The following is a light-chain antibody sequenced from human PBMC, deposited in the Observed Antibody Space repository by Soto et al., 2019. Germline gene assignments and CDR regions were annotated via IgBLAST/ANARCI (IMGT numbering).Light chain of an antibody. CDR3: QQYNNRPIT. Sequence: EIVMTQSPATLSVSPGERATLSCRASQSVSSNLAWYQHKPGQAPRLLISGASTRATGIPARFSGSGSGTEFTLTISSLQPEDFAVYYCQQYNNRPITFGQGTRLEIK. V-gene: IGKV3-15*01. CDR2: GAS. J-gene: IGKJ5*01. CDR1: QSVSSN.